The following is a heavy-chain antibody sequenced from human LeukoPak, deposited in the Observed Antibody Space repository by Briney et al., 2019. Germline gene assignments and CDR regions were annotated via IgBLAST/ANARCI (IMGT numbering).Heavy chain of an antibody. V-gene: IGHV3-53*01. J-gene: IGHJ4*02. CDR2: IYSGDST. Sequence: GGSLRLSCAASGFIVSSKYMGWVRQAPGKGLEWVSVIYSGDSTQYADSVKGRFTISRDNSKNTLYLQMNSLRADDTAIYYCARSEQWLAWNYWGQGTLVTVSS. CDR1: GFIVSSKY. CDR3: ARSEQWLAWNY. D-gene: IGHD6-19*01.